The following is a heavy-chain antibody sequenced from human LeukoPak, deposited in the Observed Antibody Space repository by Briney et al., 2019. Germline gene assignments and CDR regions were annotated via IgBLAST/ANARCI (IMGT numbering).Heavy chain of an antibody. CDR2: ISGSGGST. CDR1: GFTFSSYA. J-gene: IGHJ4*02. Sequence: PGGSLRLSCAASGFTFSSYAMSWVRQAPGKGLEWVSAISGSGGSTYYADSVKGRFTISRDNSKNTLYLQMNSLRAEDTAVYYCAKMKYYDSSGQADYWGQGTLVTVSS. D-gene: IGHD3-22*01. V-gene: IGHV3-23*01. CDR3: AKMKYYDSSGQADY.